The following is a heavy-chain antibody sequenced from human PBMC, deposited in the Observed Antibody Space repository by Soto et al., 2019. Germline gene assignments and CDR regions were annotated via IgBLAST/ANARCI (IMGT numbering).Heavy chain of an antibody. CDR1: GFTFDDYA. CDR3: AKDITIFGVVIRGLFDY. J-gene: IGHJ4*02. CDR2: VSWNSGSI. Sequence: EVQLVESGGGLVQPGRSLRLSCAASGFTFDDYAMHWVRQAPGKGMELVSGVSWNSGSIGYADSVKGRFTISRDNAKNSLYLQMNSLRAEDTALYYCAKDITIFGVVIRGLFDYWGQGTLVTVSS. D-gene: IGHD3-3*01. V-gene: IGHV3-9*01.